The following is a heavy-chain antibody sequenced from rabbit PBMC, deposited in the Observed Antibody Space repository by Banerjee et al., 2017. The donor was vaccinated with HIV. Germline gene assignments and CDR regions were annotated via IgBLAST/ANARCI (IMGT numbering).Heavy chain of an antibody. Sequence: QEQLEESGGDLVKPEGSLTLTCTASGFSFSSSYWMSWVRQAPGKGLEWIACIDGGVSGNTYYANWVNGRFTITKSTSLNTVTLQMTSLTAADTATYFCARSYPYVSSSGYYILDTQLDLWGQGTLVTVS. J-gene: IGHJ3*01. CDR1: GFSFSSSYW. CDR2: IDGGVSGNT. CDR3: ARSYPYVSSSGYYILDTQLDL. D-gene: IGHD1-1*01. V-gene: IGHV1S45*01.